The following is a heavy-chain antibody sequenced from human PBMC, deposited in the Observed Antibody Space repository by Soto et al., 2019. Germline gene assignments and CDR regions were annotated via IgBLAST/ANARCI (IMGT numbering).Heavy chain of an antibody. D-gene: IGHD1-26*01. CDR3: ARVKGPGGELVSYYYYGMDV. J-gene: IGHJ6*02. CDR1: GFTFSSYG. V-gene: IGHV3-33*01. Sequence: QVQLVESGGGVVQPGRSLRLSCAASGFTFSSYGMHWVRQAPGKGLEWVAVIWYDGSNKYYADSVKGRFTISRDNSKNTRYLQMNSLRAEDTAVYYCARVKGPGGELVSYYYYGMDVWGQGTTVTVSS. CDR2: IWYDGSNK.